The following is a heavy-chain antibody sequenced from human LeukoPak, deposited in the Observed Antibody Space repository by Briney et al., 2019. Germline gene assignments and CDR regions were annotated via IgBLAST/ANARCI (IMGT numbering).Heavy chain of an antibody. D-gene: IGHD3-10*01. CDR2: INHSGST. V-gene: IGHV4-34*01. CDR3: ARLRRAMVRGVTGWFDP. Sequence: KPSETLSLTCAVYGGSFSGYYWSWIRQPPGKGLEWIGEINHSGSTNYNPSLKSRVTISVDTSKNQFSLKLSSVTAADTAVYYCARLRRAMVRGVTGWFDPWGQGTLVTVSS. J-gene: IGHJ5*02. CDR1: GGSFSGYY.